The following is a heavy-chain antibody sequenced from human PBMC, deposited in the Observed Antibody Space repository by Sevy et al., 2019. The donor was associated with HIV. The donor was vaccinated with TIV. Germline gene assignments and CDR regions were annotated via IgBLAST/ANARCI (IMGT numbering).Heavy chain of an antibody. V-gene: IGHV3-21*01. CDR1: GFTFSSYS. Sequence: GGSLRLSCAASGFTFSSYSMNWVRQAPGKGLERVSSISSSSSYIYYADSVKGRFTISRDNAKNSLYLQMNSLRAEDTAVYYCARDPVGATTRSGRGLIDYWGQGTLVTVSS. CDR3: ARDPVGATTRSGRGLIDY. D-gene: IGHD1-26*01. J-gene: IGHJ4*02. CDR2: ISSSSSYI.